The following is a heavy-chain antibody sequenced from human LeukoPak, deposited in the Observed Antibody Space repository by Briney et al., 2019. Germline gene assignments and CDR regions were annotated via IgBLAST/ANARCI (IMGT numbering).Heavy chain of an antibody. V-gene: IGHV1-24*01. CDR1: GYTLTELS. D-gene: IGHD3-10*01. Sequence: ASVKVSCKVSGYTLTELSMHWVRQAPGKGLEWMGGFDPEDGETIYAQKFQGRVTMTEDTSTDTASMELSSLRSEDTAVYYCATDLRGGDYYMDVWGKGTTVTVSS. J-gene: IGHJ6*03. CDR3: ATDLRGGDYYMDV. CDR2: FDPEDGET.